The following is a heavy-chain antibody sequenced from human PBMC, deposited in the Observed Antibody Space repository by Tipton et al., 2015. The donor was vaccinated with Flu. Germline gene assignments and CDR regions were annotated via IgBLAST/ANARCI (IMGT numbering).Heavy chain of an antibody. CDR2: IYTSGST. CDR1: GGSISSYY. J-gene: IGHJ4*02. D-gene: IGHD2-2*01. Sequence: LRLSCTVSGGSISSYYWSWIRQPAGKGLEWIGRIYTSGSTNYNPSLKSRVTMSVDTSKNQFSLKLSSVTAADTAVYYCASWDPAGNDYWGQGTLVTVSS. CDR3: ASWDPAGNDY. V-gene: IGHV4-4*07.